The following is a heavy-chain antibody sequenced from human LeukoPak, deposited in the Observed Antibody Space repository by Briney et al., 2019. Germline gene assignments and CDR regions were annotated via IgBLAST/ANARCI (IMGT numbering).Heavy chain of an antibody. V-gene: IGHV3-72*01. CDR1: GFTFSDHY. CDR3: ARDRGGSYHDY. Sequence: GGSLRLSCAASGFTFSDHYMDWVRQAPGKGLEWVGRTRNKANSYTTEYAASVKGRFTISRDDSKNSLYLQMNSLKTEDTAVYYCARDRGGSYHDYWGQGTLVTVSS. D-gene: IGHD1-26*01. CDR2: TRNKANSYTT. J-gene: IGHJ4*02.